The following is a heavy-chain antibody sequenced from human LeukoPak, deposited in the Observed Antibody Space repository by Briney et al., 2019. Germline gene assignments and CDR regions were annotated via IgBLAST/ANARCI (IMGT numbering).Heavy chain of an antibody. CDR1: GLTLSDYY. CDR2: ISGSGDTT. Sequence: GGSLRLSCAASGLTLSDYYMSWIRQAPGKGLEWVSGISGSGDTTYYADSVKGRFTISRDKSKTTLYLQMNSLRAEDTAVYYCAKGYNFWNNYPFDSWGQGTLVTVSS. D-gene: IGHD3-3*01. J-gene: IGHJ4*02. CDR3: AKGYNFWNNYPFDS. V-gene: IGHV3-23*01.